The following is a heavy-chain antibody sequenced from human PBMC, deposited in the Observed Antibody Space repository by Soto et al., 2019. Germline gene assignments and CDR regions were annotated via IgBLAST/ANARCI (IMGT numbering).Heavy chain of an antibody. CDR1: GFTVSSNY. CDR3: AKESYNRHTDFDH. CDR2: IYSGGST. V-gene: IGHV3-53*01. D-gene: IGHD3-10*01. J-gene: IGHJ4*02. Sequence: PGGSLRLSCAASGFTVSSNYMSWVRQAPGKGLEWVSVIYSGGSTYYADSVKGRFTISRDNSKNTLYLQMNSLRVEDTAIYYCAKESYNRHTDFDHWGQGIQVTVSS.